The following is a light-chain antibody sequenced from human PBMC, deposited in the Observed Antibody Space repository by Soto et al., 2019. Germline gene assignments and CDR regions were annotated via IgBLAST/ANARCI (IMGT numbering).Light chain of an antibody. Sequence: SYELTQPPSVSMSPGQTASITCSGDKLGDKYACWYQQKPGQSPVLVIYQDSKRPSGIPERFSGSNSGNTATLTISGTQAIDEADYYCQAWDSSTVVFGGGTQLTVL. CDR3: QAWDSSTVV. CDR2: QDS. V-gene: IGLV3-1*01. CDR1: KLGDKY. J-gene: IGLJ2*01.